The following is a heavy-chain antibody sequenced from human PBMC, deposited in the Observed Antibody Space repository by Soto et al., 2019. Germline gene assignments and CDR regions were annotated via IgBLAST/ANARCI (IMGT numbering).Heavy chain of an antibody. CDR3: AREGSSGWYNAFDI. CDR2: INHSGST. D-gene: IGHD6-19*01. V-gene: IGHV4-34*01. J-gene: IGHJ3*02. Sequence: SETLSLTCAVYGGSFSGYYWTWIRQPPGTGLEWIGEINHSGSTNYNPSLKSRVTISVDTSKNQFSLKLSSVTAADTAVYYCAREGSSGWYNAFDIWGQGTMVTVSS. CDR1: GGSFSGYY.